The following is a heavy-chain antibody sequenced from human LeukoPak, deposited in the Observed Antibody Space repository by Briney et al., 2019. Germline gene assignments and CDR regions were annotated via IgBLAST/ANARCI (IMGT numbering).Heavy chain of an antibody. Sequence: GGSLRLSCAASGFTFSSYAMSWVRQAPGRGLEWVSAISGSGGSTYYADSVKGRFTISGDNSKNTLYLQMNSLRAEDTAVYYCAKDLTAMVTVLDYWGQGTLVTVSS. J-gene: IGHJ4*02. CDR1: GFTFSSYA. CDR3: AKDLTAMVTVLDY. V-gene: IGHV3-23*01. CDR2: ISGSGGST. D-gene: IGHD5-18*01.